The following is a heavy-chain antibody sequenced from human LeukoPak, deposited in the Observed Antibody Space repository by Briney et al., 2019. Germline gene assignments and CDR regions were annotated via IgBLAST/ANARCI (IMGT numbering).Heavy chain of an antibody. CDR1: EFTFNHYA. D-gene: IGHD3-22*01. CDR3: AKSAYYDSSGFYREYYFEH. V-gene: IGHV3-23*01. CDR2: ISGGGGST. J-gene: IGHJ4*02. Sequence: GGSLRLSCAAPEFTFNHYAMSWVRQTPGKGLEWVSSISGGGGSTYYADSVKGRFTISRDNSKNTLFLQMSSLTAGDTAVYYCAKSAYYDSSGFYREYYFEHWGQGTLVTVSS.